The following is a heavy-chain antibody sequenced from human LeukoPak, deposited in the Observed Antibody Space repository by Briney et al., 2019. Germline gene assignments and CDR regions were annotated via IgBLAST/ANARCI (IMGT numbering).Heavy chain of an antibody. CDR3: ARRPNFVVVPARAMNWFDP. J-gene: IGHJ5*02. CDR2: INHSGST. D-gene: IGHD2-2*01. CDR1: GGSFSGYY. Sequence: SETLSLTCAVYGGSFSGYYWSWIRQPPGKGLEWIGEINHSGSTNYNPSLKSRVTISVDTSKNQFSLKLSSVTAADTAVYYCARRPNFVVVPARAMNWFDPWGRGTLVTVSS. V-gene: IGHV4-34*01.